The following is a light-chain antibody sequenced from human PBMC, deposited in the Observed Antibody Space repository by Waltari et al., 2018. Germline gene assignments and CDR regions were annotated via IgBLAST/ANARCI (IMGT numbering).Light chain of an antibody. Sequence: TLSCRASQSVGRSLAWYQQKPGQAPRLLIYDASIRATGIADRFSGSGSGTDFSLTISRLEPEDFAVYYCQKYRSLPATFGQGTKVEIK. CDR1: QSVGRS. CDR2: DAS. V-gene: IGKV3-20*01. J-gene: IGKJ1*01. CDR3: QKYRSLPAT.